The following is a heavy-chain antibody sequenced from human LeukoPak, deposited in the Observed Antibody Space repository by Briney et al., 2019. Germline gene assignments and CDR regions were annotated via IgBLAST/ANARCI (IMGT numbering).Heavy chain of an antibody. J-gene: IGHJ5*02. D-gene: IGHD2-2*01. CDR3: ARQRSMGYCSSTSCLPLNWFDP. V-gene: IGHV5-51*01. Sequence: GESLKISYKVSVYSFTIYWIGCVRHMPEKPLEWMGIIYCGDSDTIYSPSFQGQVTISGDKSISTAYLQWSSLKASDTAMYYCARQRSMGYCSSTSCLPLNWFDPWGQETLVSVPS. CDR2: IYCGDSDT. CDR1: VYSFTIYW.